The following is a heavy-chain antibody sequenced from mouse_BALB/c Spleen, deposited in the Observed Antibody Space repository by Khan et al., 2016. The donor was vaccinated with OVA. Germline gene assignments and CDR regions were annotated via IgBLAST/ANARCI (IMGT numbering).Heavy chain of an antibody. Sequence: QVQLQQSGAELVKPGASVKLSCKASGYTFTSYYMYWVKQRPGQGLEWIGEINPSNGGTNFNEKFKSKATLTADKSSSTAYMQLSSLTYEDSAVYYCTRKEYYGSSQRYFDVWGAGTTVTVSS. J-gene: IGHJ1*01. CDR3: TRKEYYGSSQRYFDV. CDR2: INPSNGGT. D-gene: IGHD1-1*01. V-gene: IGHV1S81*02. CDR1: GYTFTSYY.